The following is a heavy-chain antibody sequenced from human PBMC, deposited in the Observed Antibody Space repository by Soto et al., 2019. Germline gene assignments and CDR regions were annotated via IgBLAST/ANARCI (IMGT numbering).Heavy chain of an antibody. CDR3: AKDKQWLVRGGFDY. Sequence: GGSLRLSCAASGFTFDDYAMHWVRQAPGKGLEWVSGISWNSGSIGYADSVKGRFTISRDNAKNSLYLQMNSLRAEDTALYYCAKDKQWLVRGGFDYWGQGTLVTVSS. CDR2: ISWNSGSI. J-gene: IGHJ4*02. CDR1: GFTFDDYA. V-gene: IGHV3-9*01. D-gene: IGHD6-19*01.